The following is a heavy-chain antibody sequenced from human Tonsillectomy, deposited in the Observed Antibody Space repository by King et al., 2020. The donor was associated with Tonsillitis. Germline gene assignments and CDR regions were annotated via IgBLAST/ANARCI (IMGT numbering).Heavy chain of an antibody. J-gene: IGHJ6*02. CDR3: ARDLLGTLYSYGYYSGVDV. CDR1: GYIFTSYG. V-gene: IGHV1-18*01. D-gene: IGHD5-18*01. Sequence: QLVQSGAEVKKPGASVKVSCKASGYIFTSYGISWVRQAPGQGLEWMGWISAYNGNTNYAQYLQDRGTMTTDTSTSTPYMELRSLRSDDTGVYYCARDLLGTLYSYGYYSGVDVWGQGTTVTVSS. CDR2: ISAYNGNT.